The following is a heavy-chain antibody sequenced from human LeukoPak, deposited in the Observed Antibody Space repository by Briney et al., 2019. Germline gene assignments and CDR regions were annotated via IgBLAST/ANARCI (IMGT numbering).Heavy chain of an antibody. J-gene: IGHJ4*02. Sequence: PGGSLRLSCEASGFTFSAYAMTWVRQAPGKGLEWVSSIGSDNKPHYSESVKGRFAISRDNSKSMLFLQLNSLRAEDTALYYCAKDSGAIALREIFDYWGQGTLVTVSS. CDR3: AKDSGAIALREIFDY. V-gene: IGHV3-23*01. CDR1: GFTFSAYA. CDR2: IGSDNKP. D-gene: IGHD1-26*01.